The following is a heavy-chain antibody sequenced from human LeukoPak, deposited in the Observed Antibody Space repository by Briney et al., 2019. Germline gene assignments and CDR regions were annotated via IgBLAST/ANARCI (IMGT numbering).Heavy chain of an antibody. CDR1: GLTFDDYG. J-gene: IGHJ4*02. V-gene: IGHV3-20*04. Sequence: PGGSLRLSCAASGLTFDDYGMSWGRQAAGKGLEWVSGIHWNGSSTGYADSVKGRFTISRDNAKNSLYLQMNSLRAEDTALYYCARGIDYWGQGTLVTVSS. CDR3: ARGIDY. CDR2: IHWNGSST.